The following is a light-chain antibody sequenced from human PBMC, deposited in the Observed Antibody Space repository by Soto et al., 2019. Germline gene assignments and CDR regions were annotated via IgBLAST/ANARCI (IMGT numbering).Light chain of an antibody. CDR2: SDN. J-gene: IGLJ3*02. Sequence: QSVLTRPPSASGTPGQRVTISCSGGSSNIGSNTVNWYQQLPGTAPKLLIYSDNQRPSGVPDRFSGSKSGTSASLAISGLQSEDEADYYCAAWDDSLNGWVFGGGTKLTVL. V-gene: IGLV1-44*01. CDR1: SSNIGSNT. CDR3: AAWDDSLNGWV.